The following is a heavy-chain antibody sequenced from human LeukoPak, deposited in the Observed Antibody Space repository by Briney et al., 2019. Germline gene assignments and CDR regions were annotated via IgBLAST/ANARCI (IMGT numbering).Heavy chain of an antibody. CDR3: ARESLGATGY. Sequence: GGFLRLSCAASGFTVSSNYMSWVRQAPGKGLEWVSVIYSGGSTYYADSVKGRFTISRDNSKNTLYLQMNSLRAEDTAVYYCARESLGATGYWGQGTLVTVSS. D-gene: IGHD1-26*01. CDR1: GFTVSSNY. CDR2: IYSGGST. J-gene: IGHJ4*02. V-gene: IGHV3-66*01.